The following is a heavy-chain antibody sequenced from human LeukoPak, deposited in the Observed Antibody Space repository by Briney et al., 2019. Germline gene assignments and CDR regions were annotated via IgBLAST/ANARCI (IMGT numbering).Heavy chain of an antibody. J-gene: IGHJ4*02. CDR1: GFTFSNYW. V-gene: IGHV3-7*01. CDR3: VRDGGVSGYDLLDY. D-gene: IGHD5-12*01. CDR2: INQDGSEE. Sequence: GGSLRLSCAASGFTFSNYWMSWVRQAPGKRLEWVAHINQDGSEEHYMDSVKARFIISRDNAKNSLSLQMDSLRAEDTAVYYCVRDGGVSGYDLLDYWGQGTLVTVSS.